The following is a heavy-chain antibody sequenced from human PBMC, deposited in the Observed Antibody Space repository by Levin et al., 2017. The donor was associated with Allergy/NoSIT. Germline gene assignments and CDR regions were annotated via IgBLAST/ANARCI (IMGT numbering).Heavy chain of an antibody. CDR3: AKDDYSSAWLPGY. CDR1: GFTFSSYG. D-gene: IGHD6-19*01. CDR2: ISYDGSNK. Sequence: PGGSLRLSCAASGFTFSSYGMHWVRQAPGKGLEWVGVISYDGSNKYYADSVKGRFIISRDNSKNTLYLQMNSLRTEDTAVYYCAKDDYSSAWLPGYWGQGTLVTVSS. J-gene: IGHJ4*02. V-gene: IGHV3-30*18.